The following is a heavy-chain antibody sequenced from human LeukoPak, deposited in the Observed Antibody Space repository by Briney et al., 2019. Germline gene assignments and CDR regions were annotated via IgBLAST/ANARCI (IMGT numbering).Heavy chain of an antibody. CDR3: ARVPPYYDILTGYLPGDAFDI. J-gene: IGHJ3*02. CDR2: IYYSGST. V-gene: IGHV4-59*01. Sequence: SETLSLTCTVSGGSISSYYWSWIRQPPGKGLEWIGYIYYSGSTNYNPSLKSRVTISVDTSRNQFSLKLSSVTAADTAVYYCARVPPYYDILTGYLPGDAFDIWGQGTMVTVSS. CDR1: GGSISSYY. D-gene: IGHD3-9*01.